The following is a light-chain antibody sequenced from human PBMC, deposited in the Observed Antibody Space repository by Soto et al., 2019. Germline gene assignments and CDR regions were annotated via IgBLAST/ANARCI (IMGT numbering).Light chain of an antibody. CDR3: QQRSNWPYLT. CDR2: DAS. J-gene: IGKJ4*01. V-gene: IGKV3-11*01. Sequence: EIVLTQSPDTLSLSPGERATLSCRASQSVSGYLGWYQQKPGQAPRLLIYDASNRASGVPARFRCSGSGTDFTLTIASLEPEDFAFYYCQQRSNWPYLTFGGGTRVELK. CDR1: QSVSGY.